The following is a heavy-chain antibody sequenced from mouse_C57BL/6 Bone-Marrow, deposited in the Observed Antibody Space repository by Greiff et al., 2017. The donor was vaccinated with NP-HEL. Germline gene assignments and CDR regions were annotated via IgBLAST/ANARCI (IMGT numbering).Heavy chain of an antibody. CDR1: GYTFTSYG. Sequence: QVQLQQSGAELARPGASVKLSCKASGYTFTSYGISWVKQRTGQGLEWIGEIYPRSGNTYYNEKFKGKATLTADKSSSTAYMELRSLTSEDSAVYFCARYSYYFDYSGQGTTLTVSS. CDR2: IYPRSGNT. J-gene: IGHJ2*01. V-gene: IGHV1-81*01. CDR3: ARYSYYFDY.